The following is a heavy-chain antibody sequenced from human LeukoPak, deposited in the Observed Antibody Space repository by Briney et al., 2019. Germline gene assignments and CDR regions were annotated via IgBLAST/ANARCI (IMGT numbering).Heavy chain of an antibody. CDR3: ARDRAIDIRAYDI. CDR2: IGTSGSYI. Sequence: PGGSLRLSCAASGFAFSGDNMNWVRQAPGKGLEWVSFIGTSGSYIEYADSVKGRFTISRDNAKNSLYLQMNSLRAEDTAMYFCARDRAIDIRAYDIWGQGTMVTVSS. D-gene: IGHD5-12*01. CDR1: GFAFSGDN. J-gene: IGHJ3*02. V-gene: IGHV3-21*01.